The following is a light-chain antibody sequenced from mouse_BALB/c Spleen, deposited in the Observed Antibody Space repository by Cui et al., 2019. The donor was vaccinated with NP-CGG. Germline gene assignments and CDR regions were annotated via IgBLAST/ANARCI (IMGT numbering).Light chain of an antibody. J-gene: IGLJ1*01. V-gene: IGLV1*01. CDR1: NGAATTTNY. Sequence: QAVVTQEPALTTSAGETVTLSCRSSNGAATTTNYANWVQEKPDHLFTGLIGGTNNRAPGVPARFSGSLIGDKAALTITGTQTEDEAIYFCALWYSNHWVFGGGTKLTVL. CDR3: ALWYSNHWV. CDR2: GTN.